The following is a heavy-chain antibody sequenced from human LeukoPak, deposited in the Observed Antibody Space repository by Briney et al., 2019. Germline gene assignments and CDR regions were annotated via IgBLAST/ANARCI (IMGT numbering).Heavy chain of an antibody. CDR3: ARADAGSDRSFDY. D-gene: IGHD3-10*01. CDR1: GYTFTGYY. J-gene: IGHJ4*02. V-gene: IGHV1-2*06. Sequence: ASVKVSCKASGYTFTGYYMHWVRQSPGQGLEWMGRINPNSGGTNYAQMFQGRVTMTRDMSISTAYMELSRLRSDDTAVYYCARADAGSDRSFDYWGKGTLVAVS. CDR2: INPNSGGT.